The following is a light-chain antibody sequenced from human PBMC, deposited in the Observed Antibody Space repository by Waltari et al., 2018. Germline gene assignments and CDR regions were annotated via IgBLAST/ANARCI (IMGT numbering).Light chain of an antibody. CDR2: EVT. Sequence: QSALTQPPSASGSPGQSVTISCTGTSSDVGGYNYVSWYQQHPGKVPKLLIYEVTKRPSVVPNRFSGSKSGNTAFLTGAGLQAEDETDYYCSSYGGSNNLIFGGGTKLTVL. CDR3: SSYGGSNNLI. CDR1: SSDVGGYNY. V-gene: IGLV2-8*01. J-gene: IGLJ2*01.